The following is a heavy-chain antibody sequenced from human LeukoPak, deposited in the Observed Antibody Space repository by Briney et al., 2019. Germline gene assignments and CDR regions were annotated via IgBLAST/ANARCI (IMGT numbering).Heavy chain of an antibody. CDR3: AKDAAAGDFDY. J-gene: IGHJ4*02. CDR2: ISYDGSNK. CDR1: GFTLSSYG. Sequence: GGSLRLSCAASGFTLSSYGMHGVRQAPGKGLEGVAVISYDGSNKYYADSVKGRFTISIDNSKNTLYLQMNSLRAEDTAVYYCAKDAAAGDFDYWGQGTLVTVSS. V-gene: IGHV3-30*18. D-gene: IGHD6-13*01.